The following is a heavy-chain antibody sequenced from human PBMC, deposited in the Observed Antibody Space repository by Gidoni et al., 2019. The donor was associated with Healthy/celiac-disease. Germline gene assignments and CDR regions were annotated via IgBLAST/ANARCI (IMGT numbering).Heavy chain of an antibody. CDR2: IYTSGST. D-gene: IGHD2-21*02. Sequence: QVQLQESGPGLVKPSQTLSLTCTVSGGSISSGSYYRSWIRQPAGKGLEWIGRIYTSGSTNYNPSLKSRVTISVDTSKNQFSLKLSSVTAADTAVYYCAREGIVVVTAIHSRLNWYFDLWGRGTLVTVSS. V-gene: IGHV4-61*02. CDR3: AREGIVVVTAIHSRLNWYFDL. J-gene: IGHJ2*01. CDR1: GGSISSGSYY.